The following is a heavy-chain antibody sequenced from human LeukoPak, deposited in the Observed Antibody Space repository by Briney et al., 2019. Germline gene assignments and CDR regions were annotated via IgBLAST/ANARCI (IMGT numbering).Heavy chain of an antibody. CDR1: GGSISSGGYY. J-gene: IGHJ4*02. CDR2: IYYSGST. CDR3: ARGSIAQPGESLSLNY. D-gene: IGHD2/OR15-2a*01. Sequence: SQTLSLTCTVSGGSISSGGYYWSWIRQHPGKGLEWIGYIYYSGSTYYNPSLKSRVTISVDTSKNQFSLKLSSVTAADTAVYYCARGSIAQPGESLSLNYWGQGTLVTVSS. V-gene: IGHV4-31*03.